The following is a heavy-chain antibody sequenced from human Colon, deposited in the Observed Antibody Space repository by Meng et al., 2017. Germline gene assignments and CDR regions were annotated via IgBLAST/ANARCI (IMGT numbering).Heavy chain of an antibody. Sequence: GESLKISCAVSDFTFSNYWMHWVRQAPGKGLVWVAGINSDETNTNYADSVKGRFTISRDNAKNTLYLQMNSLRAEDAAVYYCARGPDILTGSFSSYFDYWGQRTLVTVSS. CDR3: ARGPDILTGSFSSYFDY. CDR1: DFTFSNYW. V-gene: IGHV3-74*01. D-gene: IGHD3-9*01. J-gene: IGHJ4*02. CDR2: INSDETNT.